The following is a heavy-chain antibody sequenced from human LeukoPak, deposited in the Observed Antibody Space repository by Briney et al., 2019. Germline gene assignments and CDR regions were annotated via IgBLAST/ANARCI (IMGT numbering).Heavy chain of an antibody. D-gene: IGHD3-22*01. Sequence: QAGGSLRLSCAASEFSVKYNYMTWVRQAPGKGLEWVSVIYSGGSTYYADSVKGRFTISRDNSKNTLYLQMNSLRAEDTAVYYCARDSDSSGSYFDYWGQGTLVTVSS. V-gene: IGHV3-53*01. CDR3: ARDSDSSGSYFDY. CDR2: IYSGGST. CDR1: EFSVKYNY. J-gene: IGHJ4*02.